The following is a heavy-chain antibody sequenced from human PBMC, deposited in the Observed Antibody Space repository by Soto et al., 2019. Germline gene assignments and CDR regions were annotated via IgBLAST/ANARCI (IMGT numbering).Heavy chain of an antibody. CDR2: ISGSGGST. D-gene: IGHD3-22*01. J-gene: IGHJ4*02. CDR1: GFTFSSYA. CDR3: AKDKRVGYYDSSGYSYFDY. V-gene: IGHV3-23*01. Sequence: GSLRLSGAASGFTFSSYAMSWVRQAPGKGLEWVSAISGSGGSTYYADSVKGRFTISRDNSKNTLYLQMNSLRAEDTAVYYCAKDKRVGYYDSSGYSYFDYWGQGTLVTVSS.